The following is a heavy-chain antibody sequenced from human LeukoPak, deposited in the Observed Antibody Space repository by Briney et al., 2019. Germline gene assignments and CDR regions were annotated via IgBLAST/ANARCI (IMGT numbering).Heavy chain of an antibody. Sequence: GGSLRLSCAASGFTYSSCAMSWVRQAPGKGLEWVSTVRGSGGGTYYADSVKGRFTISRDNSKNTLYLQMNSLRAEDTAVYYCAKEGSSSPYYYYGMDVWGQGTTVTVSS. V-gene: IGHV3-23*01. CDR1: GFTYSSCA. J-gene: IGHJ6*02. D-gene: IGHD6-13*01. CDR2: VRGSGGGT. CDR3: AKEGSSSPYYYYGMDV.